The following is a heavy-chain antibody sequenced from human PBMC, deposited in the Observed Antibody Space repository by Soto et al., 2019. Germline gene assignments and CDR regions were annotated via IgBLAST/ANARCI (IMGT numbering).Heavy chain of an antibody. Sequence: KTSETLSLTCTVSGCSISSGGYYWRWIRQHPGKGLEWIGYIYYSGSTYYNPSLKSRVTISVDTSKNQFSLKLSPVTAADTAVYYCARGIVATIGNWFDPWGQGTLVTVSS. CDR2: IYYSGST. D-gene: IGHD5-12*01. V-gene: IGHV4-31*03. CDR1: GCSISSGGYY. CDR3: ARGIVATIGNWFDP. J-gene: IGHJ5*02.